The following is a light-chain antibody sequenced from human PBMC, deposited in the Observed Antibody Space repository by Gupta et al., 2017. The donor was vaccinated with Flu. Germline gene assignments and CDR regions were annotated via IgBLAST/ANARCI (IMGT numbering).Light chain of an antibody. J-gene: IGKJ2*01. CDR3: QHRSTWPYT. V-gene: IGKV3-11*01. CDR1: QSVSTY. Sequence: DIVLTQSPATLSLSPGERATLSCRASQSVSTYLAWYQQKPGQAPRLLIYDASKRPTGIPARFSGSGSGTDFTLTITRLEPEDFTVYYCQHRSTWPYTFGQGTKLEIK. CDR2: DAS.